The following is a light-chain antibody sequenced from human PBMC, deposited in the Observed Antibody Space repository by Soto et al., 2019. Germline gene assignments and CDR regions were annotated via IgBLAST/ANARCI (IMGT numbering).Light chain of an antibody. CDR3: SSYAGSKNVV. V-gene: IGLV2-8*01. CDR1: STDVGVYNY. CDR2: EVT. J-gene: IGLJ2*01. Sequence: QSALTQPPSASGSPGHSVTLSCTGTSTDVGVYNYVSWYQQHPRKAAKLMISEVTKRPSGVPDRFSGSKSGNRASLTVSGLQAEDEADYYCSSYAGSKNVVFGGGTKLTV.